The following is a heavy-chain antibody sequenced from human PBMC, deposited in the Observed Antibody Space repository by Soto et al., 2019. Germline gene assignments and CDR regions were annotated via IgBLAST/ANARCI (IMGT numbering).Heavy chain of an antibody. CDR2: ISYDGSNK. Sequence: QVQLVESGGGVVQPGRSLRLSCAASGFTFSSYGMHWVRQAPGKGLEWVAVISYDGSNKYYADSVKGRFTISRDNSKNPLYLQRNSLRAEDTVVYYCPKGSRLELRLYFDLCGRGTLGTVSS. CDR1: GFTFSSYG. CDR3: PKGSRLELRLYFDL. D-gene: IGHD1-26*01. J-gene: IGHJ2*01. V-gene: IGHV3-30*18.